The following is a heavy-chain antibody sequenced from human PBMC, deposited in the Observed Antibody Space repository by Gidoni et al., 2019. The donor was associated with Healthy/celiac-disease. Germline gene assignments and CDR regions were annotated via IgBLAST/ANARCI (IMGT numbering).Heavy chain of an antibody. CDR3: AHSFDGSGEGSTLVYFDY. D-gene: IGHD3-10*01. V-gene: IGHV2-5*02. CDR1: GFSLSTSGVG. CDR2: IYWDDDK. J-gene: IGHJ4*02. Sequence: QITLKESGPTLVKPTQTLTLTCTFSGFSLSTSGVGVGWIRQPPGKALEWLALIYWDDDKRYSPSLKSRLTITKDTSKNQVVLTMTNMDPVDTATYYCAHSFDGSGEGSTLVYFDYWGQGTLVTVSS.